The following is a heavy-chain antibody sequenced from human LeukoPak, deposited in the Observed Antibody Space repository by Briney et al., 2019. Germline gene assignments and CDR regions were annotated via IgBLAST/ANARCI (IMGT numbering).Heavy chain of an antibody. V-gene: IGHV3-23*01. CDR3: AKDWLQVTSPAAFDI. D-gene: IGHD5-24*01. Sequence: PGGSLRLSCAASGFTFSSYAMSWVRQAPGKELEWVSAISGSGGSTYYADSVKGRFTISRDNSKNTLYLQMNSLRAEDTAVYYCAKDWLQVTSPAAFDIWGQGTMVTVSS. J-gene: IGHJ3*02. CDR1: GFTFSSYA. CDR2: ISGSGGST.